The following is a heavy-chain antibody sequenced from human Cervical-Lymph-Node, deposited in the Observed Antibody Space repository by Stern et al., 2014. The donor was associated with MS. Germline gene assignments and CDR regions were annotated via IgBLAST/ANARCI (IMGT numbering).Heavy chain of an antibody. CDR2: LWDDGSRK. CDR1: GFTFSSVG. V-gene: IGHV3-33*01. CDR3: ARDDRDYADYFYYSGLDV. Sequence: VQLVQSGGGVVQPGRSLRLSCGASGFTFSSVGLHWVRQAPGKGLAWVALLWDDGSRKYYADSVKGRFTISRDTAMNTLFLQMNSLRAEDTAVYYCARDDRDYADYFYYSGLDVWGQGTTVTVSS. D-gene: IGHD4-17*01. J-gene: IGHJ6*02.